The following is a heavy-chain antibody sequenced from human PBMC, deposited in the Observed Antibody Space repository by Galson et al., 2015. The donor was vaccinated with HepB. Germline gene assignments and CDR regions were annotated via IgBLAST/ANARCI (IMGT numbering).Heavy chain of an antibody. CDR1: GFTFSTQG. Sequence: SLRLSCAASGFTFSTQGIHWVRQAPGKGLEWVGVVSYDGRYTFYGDYVTGRFTISRDNSKNTVYLQMNGLKVNDTGVYYCARDLRSHWAGTCYPGEFDYWGQGTLVTVSS. CDR2: VSYDGRYT. D-gene: IGHD7-27*01. CDR3: ARDLRSHWAGTCYPGEFDY. V-gene: IGHV3-30*03. J-gene: IGHJ4*02.